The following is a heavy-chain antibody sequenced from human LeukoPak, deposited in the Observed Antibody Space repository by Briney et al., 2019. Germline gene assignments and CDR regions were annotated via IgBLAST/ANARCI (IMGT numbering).Heavy chain of an antibody. CDR2: ISYDGSNK. V-gene: IGHV3-30-3*01. CDR1: GFTFSSYA. D-gene: IGHD1-26*01. J-gene: IGHJ4*02. CDR3: ARDSRSGSYCDY. Sequence: PGRSLRLSCAASGFTFSSYAMHWVRQALGKGLEWVAVISYDGSNKYYADSVKGRFTISRDNSKNTLYLQMNSLRAEDTAAYYCARDSRSGSYCDYWGQGTLVTVSS.